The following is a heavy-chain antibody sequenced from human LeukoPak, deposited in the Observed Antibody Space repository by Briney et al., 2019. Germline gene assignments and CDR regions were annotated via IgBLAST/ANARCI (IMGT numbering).Heavy chain of an antibody. J-gene: IGHJ4*02. D-gene: IGHD2-15*01. CDR1: GGTFSNYA. Sequence: GASVKVCCKASGGTFSNYAISWVRQAPGQGLEWMGRIIPILGIAHYAQNFQGRVTITADKSASTAYMELSSLTSDDTAIYYCARALRGGDYSADYWGQGTLVTVSS. CDR2: IIPILGIA. V-gene: IGHV1-69*04. CDR3: ARALRGGDYSADY.